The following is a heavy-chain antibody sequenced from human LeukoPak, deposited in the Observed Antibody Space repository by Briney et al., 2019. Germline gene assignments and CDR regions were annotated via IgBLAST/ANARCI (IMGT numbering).Heavy chain of an antibody. J-gene: IGHJ6*03. CDR1: GFTFSSYA. CDR3: AKAHSVYYYYMDV. V-gene: IGHV3-23*01. Sequence: GSLRLSCAASGFTFSSYAMSWVRQAPGKGLEWVSAISGSGGSTYHADSVKGRFTISRDNSKNTLYLQMNSLRAEDTAVYYCAKAHSVYYYYMDVWGKGTTVTVSS. CDR2: ISGSGGST.